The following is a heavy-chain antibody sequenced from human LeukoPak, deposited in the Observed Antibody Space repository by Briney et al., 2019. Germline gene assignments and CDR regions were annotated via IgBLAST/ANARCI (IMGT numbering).Heavy chain of an antibody. D-gene: IGHD5-18*01. J-gene: IGHJ6*02. V-gene: IGHV1-69*13. CDR1: GGTFSSYA. CDR3: ARAIPPPTAMVRFYYYYGMDV. CDR2: IIPIFGTA. Sequence: SVKVSCKASGGTFSSYAISWVRQAPGQGLEWMGGIIPIFGTANYAQKFQGRVTITADESTSTAYMELRSLRSEDTAVYYCARAIPPPTAMVRFYYYYGMDVWGQGTTVTVSS.